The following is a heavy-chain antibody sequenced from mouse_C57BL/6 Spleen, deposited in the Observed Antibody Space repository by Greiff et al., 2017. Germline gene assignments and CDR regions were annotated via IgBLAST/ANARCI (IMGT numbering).Heavy chain of an antibody. CDR3: ARSPYYGSSPYWYFDV. CDR2: IYPGDGDT. D-gene: IGHD1-1*01. V-gene: IGHV1-82*01. J-gene: IGHJ1*03. CDR1: GYAFSSSW. Sequence: VQLQPSGPELVKPGASVKISCKASGYAFSSSWMNWVKQRPGKGLEWIGRIYPGDGDTNYNGKFKGKATLTADKSSSTAYMQLSSLTSEDSAVYFCARSPYYGSSPYWYFDVWGTGTTVTVSS.